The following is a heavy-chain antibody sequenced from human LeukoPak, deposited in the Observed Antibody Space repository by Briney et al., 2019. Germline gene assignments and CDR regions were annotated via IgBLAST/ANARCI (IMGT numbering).Heavy chain of an antibody. Sequence: GGSLRLSCAASGFTFSDYYMSWIRQAPGKGLEWVSYISHSGRTMYYADSVKGRFTISRDNAKNSLYLQMNSLRAGDTAVYYCARDSNAWGNIVNDMDVWGKGTTVTVSS. V-gene: IGHV3-11*01. J-gene: IGHJ6*03. D-gene: IGHD2/OR15-2a*01. CDR3: ARDSNAWGNIVNDMDV. CDR1: GFTFSDYY. CDR2: ISHSGRTM.